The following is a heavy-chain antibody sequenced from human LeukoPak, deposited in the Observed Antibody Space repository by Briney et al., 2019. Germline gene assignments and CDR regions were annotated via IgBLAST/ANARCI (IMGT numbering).Heavy chain of an antibody. D-gene: IGHD3-16*01. J-gene: IGHJ4*02. CDR3: VRGWRGSLYDPPDF. V-gene: IGHV5-51*01. CDR1: GYTFTKHW. Sequence: GESLKISCEASGYTFTKHWIGWVRQMPGKGLEWMGIIYPGDSDTRYNPSFQGQVTVSVDKSITTAYLRWSSLKASDTAVYYCVRGWRGSLYDPPDFWGQGTLVTVSS. CDR2: IYPGDSDT.